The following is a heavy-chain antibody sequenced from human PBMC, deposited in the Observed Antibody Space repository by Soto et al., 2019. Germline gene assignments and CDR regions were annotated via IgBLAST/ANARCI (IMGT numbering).Heavy chain of an antibody. Sequence: EVQLVESGGGLIQPGGSLRLSCAASGFTVSSNCMSWVRQAPGKGLGWVSVIYSGGSTYYADSVKGRFTISRDNSKNTLYLQMNSLRAEDTAVYYCARDRVESGYPEYFQHWGQGTLVTVSS. V-gene: IGHV3-53*01. D-gene: IGHD3-22*01. J-gene: IGHJ1*01. CDR2: IYSGGST. CDR3: ARDRVESGYPEYFQH. CDR1: GFTVSSNC.